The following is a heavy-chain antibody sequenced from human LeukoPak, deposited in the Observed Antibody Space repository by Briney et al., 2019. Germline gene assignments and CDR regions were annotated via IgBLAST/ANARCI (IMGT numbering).Heavy chain of an antibody. CDR1: GFTFSSYS. CDR3: ARVIVATTRYYFDY. CDR2: ISSSSSCI. D-gene: IGHD5-12*01. Sequence: GGSLRLSCAASGFTFSSYSMNWVRQAPGKGLEWVSSISSSSSCIYYADSVKGRFTISRDNAKNSLYLQMNSLRAEDTAVYYCARVIVATTRYYFDYWGQGTLVTVSS. J-gene: IGHJ4*02. V-gene: IGHV3-21*01.